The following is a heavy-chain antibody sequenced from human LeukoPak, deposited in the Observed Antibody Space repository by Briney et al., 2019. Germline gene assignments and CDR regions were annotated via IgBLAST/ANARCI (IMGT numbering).Heavy chain of an antibody. CDR3: ARACSDGTRYLAAFDL. V-gene: IGHV3-23*01. CDR2: ISSSGRST. J-gene: IGHJ3*01. CDR1: GFTFSNYA. Sequence: GGSLRLSCAASGFTFSNYAMSWVRQAPGKGLEWVSAISSSGRSTYYADSVKGRFTISRDDSKNTLYLQMSSLRVEDTAVFYCARACSDGTRYLAAFDLWGQGTMVTVSS. D-gene: IGHD2-15*01.